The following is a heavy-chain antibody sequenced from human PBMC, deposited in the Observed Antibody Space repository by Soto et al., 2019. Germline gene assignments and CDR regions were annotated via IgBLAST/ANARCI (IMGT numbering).Heavy chain of an antibody. CDR2: FDPEDGET. D-gene: IGHD4-17*01. V-gene: IGHV1-24*01. J-gene: IGHJ4*02. CDR1: GYTLTEFC. CDR3: ATVSTVTRFSEFDY. Sequence: GGSVKVSCKFSGYTLTEFCIHWVGQAPGKGLEWMGGFDPEDGETIYAQKFQGRVTMTEDTSTDTAYMELSSLRSEDTAVYYCATVSTVTRFSEFDYWGQGTLVTVSS.